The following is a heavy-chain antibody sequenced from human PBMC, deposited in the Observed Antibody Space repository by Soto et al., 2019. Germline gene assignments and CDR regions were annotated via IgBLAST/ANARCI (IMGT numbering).Heavy chain of an antibody. Sequence: SETLSLTCPFSGFSISSYYWSWIGQPPGKGLEWIGYIYNSGSTNYNPSLKSRVTISVDTSKNQFSLTLSSVTAADTAVYYCARGSTGYSSSWYRYWGQGTLVTVSS. CDR1: GFSISSYY. D-gene: IGHD6-13*01. CDR3: ARGSTGYSSSWYRY. CDR2: IYNSGST. J-gene: IGHJ4*02. V-gene: IGHV4-59*08.